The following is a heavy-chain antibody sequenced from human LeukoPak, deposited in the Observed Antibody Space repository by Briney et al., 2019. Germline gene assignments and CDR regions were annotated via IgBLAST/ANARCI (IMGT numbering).Heavy chain of an antibody. V-gene: IGHV3-23*01. Sequence: GGSLRLSCAASGFTFSSYAMSWVRQAPGKGLEWVSAISGSGGSTYYADSVKGRFTVSRDNSKNTLYLQMNSLRAEDTAVYYCAKVIVATIGGYFDYWGQGTLATVSS. J-gene: IGHJ4*02. D-gene: IGHD5-12*01. CDR2: ISGSGGST. CDR1: GFTFSSYA. CDR3: AKVIVATIGGYFDY.